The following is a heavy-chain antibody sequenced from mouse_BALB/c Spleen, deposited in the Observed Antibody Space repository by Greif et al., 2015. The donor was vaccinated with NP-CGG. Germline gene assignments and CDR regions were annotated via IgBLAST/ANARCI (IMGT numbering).Heavy chain of an antibody. CDR2: INPSTGYT. D-gene: IGHD2-4*01. CDR3: ARNADSYYFDY. CDR1: GYTFTSYW. J-gene: IGHJ2*01. V-gene: IGHV1-7*01. Sequence: VHLVESGAELAKPGASVKMSCKASGYTFTSYWMHWVKQRPGQGLEWIGYINPSTGYTEYNQKFKDKATLTADKSSSTAYMQLSSLTSEDSAVYYCARNADSYYFDYWGQGTTLTVSS.